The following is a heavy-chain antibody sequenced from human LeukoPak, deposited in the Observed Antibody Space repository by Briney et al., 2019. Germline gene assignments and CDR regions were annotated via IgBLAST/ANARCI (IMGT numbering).Heavy chain of an antibody. V-gene: IGHV3-53*01. D-gene: IGHD2-21*02. J-gene: IGHJ4*02. CDR1: GFTVSSNS. CDR2: IYSGGTT. CDR3: AKEPRVVTAIADY. Sequence: PGGSLRLSCAASGFTVSSNSMTWVRQAPGKGLEWVSVIYSGGTTYYADSVKGRFTISRDNSKNTLYLQMNSLRAEDTAVYYCAKEPRVVTAIADYWGQGTLVTVSS.